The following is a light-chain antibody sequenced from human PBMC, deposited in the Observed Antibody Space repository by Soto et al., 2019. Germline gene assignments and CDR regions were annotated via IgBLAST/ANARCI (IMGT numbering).Light chain of an antibody. CDR3: CSFAVGAALV. J-gene: IGLJ2*01. V-gene: IGLV2-23*01. CDR1: SSNVGTYDL. Sequence: QSALTQPASVSASPGQSITISCTGTSSNVGTYDLVSWYQHHPDKAPKLIIYEGTKRPSGIPSRFSGSKSGNTASLTISGLQAEDDADYYCCSFAVGAALVFGGGTKVTVL. CDR2: EGT.